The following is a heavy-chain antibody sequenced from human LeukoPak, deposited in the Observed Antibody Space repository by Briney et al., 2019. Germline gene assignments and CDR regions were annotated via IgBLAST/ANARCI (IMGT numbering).Heavy chain of an antibody. Sequence: PSETLSLTCTVSGGSISSGGYYWSWIRQHPGKGLEWIGYIYYSGSTYYNPSLKSRVTISVDTSKNQFSLKLSSVTAADTAVYYCARDLYVRGSYPYSFGYWGQGTLVTVSS. J-gene: IGHJ4*02. CDR2: IYYSGST. D-gene: IGHD1-26*01. CDR1: GGSISSGGYY. V-gene: IGHV4-31*03. CDR3: ARDLYVRGSYPYSFGY.